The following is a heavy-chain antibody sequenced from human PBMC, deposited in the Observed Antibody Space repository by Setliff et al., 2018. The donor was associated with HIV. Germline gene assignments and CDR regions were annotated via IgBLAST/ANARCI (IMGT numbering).Heavy chain of an antibody. CDR1: GESFSGHY. V-gene: IGHV4-34*01. Sequence: PSETLSLTCAVYGESFSGHYWSWIRQPPGKGLEWIGEINHGGTTNYNPSLTSRLTLSVDTSKNQFSLKLTSVTAADSGVFYCARGRRGGTRGYFYYMDVWGRGTTVTVS. CDR3: ARGRRGGTRGYFYYMDV. D-gene: IGHD2-15*01. CDR2: INHGGTT. J-gene: IGHJ6*03.